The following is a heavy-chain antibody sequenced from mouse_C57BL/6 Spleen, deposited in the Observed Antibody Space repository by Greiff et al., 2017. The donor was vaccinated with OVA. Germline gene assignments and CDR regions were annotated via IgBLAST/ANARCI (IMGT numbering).Heavy chain of an antibody. D-gene: IGHD2-5*01. V-gene: IGHV5-17*01. Sequence: DVHLVESGGGLVKPGGSLKLSCAASGFTFSDYGMHWVRQAPEKGLEWVAYISSGSSTTYYADTVKGRFTISRDNAKNTLFLQKTRLRSEDTAVYYGAGGYYSNSEFAYWGQGTLVTVSA. CDR2: ISSGSSTT. J-gene: IGHJ3*01. CDR3: AGGYYSNSEFAY. CDR1: GFTFSDYG.